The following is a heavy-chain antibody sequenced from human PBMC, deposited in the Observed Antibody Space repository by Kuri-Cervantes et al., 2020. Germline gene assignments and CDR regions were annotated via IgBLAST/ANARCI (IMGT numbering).Heavy chain of an antibody. CDR1: GFTVSSNY. V-gene: IGHV3-53*05. J-gene: IGHJ4*02. CDR3: ARARYYDSSGYIDY. D-gene: IGHD3-22*01. Sequence: GESLKISCAASGFTVSSNYMSWVRQAPGKGLEWVSVIYSGGSTYYADSVKGRFTISRDNSKNTLYLQMNSLRAEDTAVYYCARARYYDSSGYIDYWGQGTLVTVSS. CDR2: IYSGGST.